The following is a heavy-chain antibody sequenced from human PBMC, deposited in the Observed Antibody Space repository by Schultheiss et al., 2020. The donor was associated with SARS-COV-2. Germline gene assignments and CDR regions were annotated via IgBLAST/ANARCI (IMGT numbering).Heavy chain of an antibody. CDR1: GGSISSYY. CDR2: IYYSGSP. J-gene: IGHJ4*02. D-gene: IGHD6-13*01. V-gene: IGHV4-59*01. CDR3: ARVTSSWVPYFDY. Sequence: SETLSLTCTVSGGSISSYYWSWIRQPPGKGLEWIGYIYYSGSPYYNPSLKSRLTISVDTSKNQFSLKLSSVTAADTAVYYCARVTSSWVPYFDYWGQGTLVTVSS.